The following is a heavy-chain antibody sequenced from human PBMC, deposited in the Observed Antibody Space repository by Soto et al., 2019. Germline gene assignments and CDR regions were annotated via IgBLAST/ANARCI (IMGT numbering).Heavy chain of an antibody. D-gene: IGHD3-16*01. CDR3: ARSQRGRTAFTFDY. J-gene: IGHJ4*02. CDR2: IYYSGTT. V-gene: IGHV4-61*01. CDR1: GDSVSNESYY. Sequence: PSETLSLTCAVSGDSVSNESYYWSWIRQPPGKGLEWIGYIYYSGTTNYNSYLKSRLTLSVDMSKNQFSLKLTSVTAADTAVYFCARSQRGRTAFTFDYWGQGALVTVSS.